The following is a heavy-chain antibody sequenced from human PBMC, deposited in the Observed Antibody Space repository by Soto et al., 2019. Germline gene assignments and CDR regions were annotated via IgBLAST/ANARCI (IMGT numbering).Heavy chain of an antibody. V-gene: IGHV4-4*02. D-gene: IGHD3-22*01. CDR1: GVSISSNNW. CDR3: ARSSRYQYDSSEGNFDY. J-gene: IGHJ4*02. Sequence: QVQLQESGPGLVKPSGTLSLTCAVSGVSISSNNWWSWVRQPPGKGLGWIGEMYHTGSTNYNPSLKGRVTISVDKSKNRFSLELNSVTAADTAVYYCARSSRYQYDSSEGNFDYWGQGTLVTVSS. CDR2: MYHTGST.